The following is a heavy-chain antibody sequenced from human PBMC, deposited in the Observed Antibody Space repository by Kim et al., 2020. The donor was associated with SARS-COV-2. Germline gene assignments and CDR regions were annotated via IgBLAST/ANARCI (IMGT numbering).Heavy chain of an antibody. Sequence: GGSLRLSCTASGFTFGDYAMSWVRQAPGKGLEWVGFIRSKAYGGTTEYAASVKGRFTISRDDSKSIAYLQMNSLKTEDTAVYYCTRVVVPAHYFDYWGQGTLVTVSS. J-gene: IGHJ4*02. D-gene: IGHD2-2*01. CDR3: TRVVVPAHYFDY. CDR1: GFTFGDYA. CDR2: IRSKAYGGTT. V-gene: IGHV3-49*04.